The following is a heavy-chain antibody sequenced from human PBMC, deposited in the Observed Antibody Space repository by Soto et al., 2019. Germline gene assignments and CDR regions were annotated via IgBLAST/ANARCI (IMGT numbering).Heavy chain of an antibody. J-gene: IGHJ4*02. CDR1: GFTFSSYA. CDR3: AKVYSSSWYYFDG. CDR2: ISGSGGST. D-gene: IGHD6-13*01. V-gene: IGHV3-23*01. Sequence: GGSLILSCAASGFTFSSYAMSWVRQAPGKGLEWVSAISGSGGSTYYADSVKGRFTFSRDNSKNTLYLQMNSLRAEDTAVYYCAKVYSSSWYYFDGWGQGTLVTVSS.